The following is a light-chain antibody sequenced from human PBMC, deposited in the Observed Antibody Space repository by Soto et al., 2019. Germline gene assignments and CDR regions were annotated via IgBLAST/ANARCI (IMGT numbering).Light chain of an antibody. J-gene: IGKJ1*01. V-gene: IGKV3-15*01. CDR3: QQYKNWPRT. CDR2: GAS. Sequence: EVVMTQSPATLSVSPGERATLSCRASQSVGSNFAWYQQKPGQAPRLLIYGASTRATDIPGRFSGSGSGTEFTLTISSLQSEDFAVYYCQQYKNWPRTFGQGTKVDI. CDR1: QSVGSN.